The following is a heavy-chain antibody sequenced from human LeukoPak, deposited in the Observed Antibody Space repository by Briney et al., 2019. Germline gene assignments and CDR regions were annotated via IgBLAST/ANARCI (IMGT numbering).Heavy chain of an antibody. V-gene: IGHV3-48*03. CDR3: ARGDTHHVLRYFDWLIDY. CDR1: GFTFSSYE. D-gene: IGHD3-9*01. Sequence: GGSLRLSCAASGFTFSSYEMNWVRQAPGKGLEWVSYISSSGSTIYYADSVKGRFTISRDNAKNSLYLQMNSLGAEDTAVYYCARGDTHHVLRYFDWLIDYWGQGTLVTVSS. CDR2: ISSSGSTI. J-gene: IGHJ4*02.